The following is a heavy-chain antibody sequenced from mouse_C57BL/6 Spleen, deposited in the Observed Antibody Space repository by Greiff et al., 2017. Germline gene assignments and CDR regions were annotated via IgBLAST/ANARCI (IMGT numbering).Heavy chain of an antibody. J-gene: IGHJ2*01. CDR1: GFTFTSYW. Sequence: VQLQQPGAELVMPGASVKLSCKASGFTFTSYWMPWVQQRPGQGLEWIGEIDPSDSYTNYNQKFKGKSTLTVDKYSSTAYMQLSSLTSEDSAVYYCARMGREIYGNFDYWGQGTTLTVSS. CDR3: ARMGREIYGNFDY. D-gene: IGHD2-1*01. CDR2: IDPSDSYT. V-gene: IGHV1-69*01.